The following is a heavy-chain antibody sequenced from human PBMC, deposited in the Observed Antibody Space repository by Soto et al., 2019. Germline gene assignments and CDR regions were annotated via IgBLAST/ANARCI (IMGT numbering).Heavy chain of an antibody. CDR3: GRGAGSYGYSPQTHYGMDV. V-gene: IGHV4-34*01. D-gene: IGHD5-18*01. CDR2: INHSGST. J-gene: IGHJ6*02. Sequence: SETLSLTCAVYGGSFSGYYWSWIRQPPGKGLEWIGEINHSGSTNYNPSLKSRVTISVDTSKNQFSLKLSSVTAADTAVYYCGRGAGSYGYSPQTHYGMDVWGQGTTVSVSS. CDR1: GGSFSGYY.